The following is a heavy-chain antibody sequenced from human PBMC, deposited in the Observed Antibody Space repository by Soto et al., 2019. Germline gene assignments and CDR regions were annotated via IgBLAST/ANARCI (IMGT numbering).Heavy chain of an antibody. CDR1: GFTVSSNY. CDR2: IYSGGST. Sequence: GGSLRLSCAASGFTVSSNYMSWVRQAPGKGLEWVSVIYSGGSTYYADSVKGRFTISRDNSKNTLYLQMNSLRAEDTAVYYCATHGPYSSSPRFEYYFDYWGQGTLVTVSS. CDR3: ATHGPYSSSPRFEYYFDY. D-gene: IGHD6-6*01. J-gene: IGHJ4*02. V-gene: IGHV3-66*01.